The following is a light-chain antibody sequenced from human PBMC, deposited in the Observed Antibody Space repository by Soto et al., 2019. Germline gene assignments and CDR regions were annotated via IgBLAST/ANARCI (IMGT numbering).Light chain of an antibody. V-gene: IGKV3-20*01. J-gene: IGKJ1*01. Sequence: EIVLTQSPATLSVSPGERATLSCRASQSVGRDYLGWYQQKPGQAPRLVIDNASYRASGIPDSFSGSGSGTDFTLNMGRLEPEDFAVYYCHQYAYAPWTFGQGTKVDIK. CDR2: NAS. CDR3: HQYAYAPWT. CDR1: QSVGRDY.